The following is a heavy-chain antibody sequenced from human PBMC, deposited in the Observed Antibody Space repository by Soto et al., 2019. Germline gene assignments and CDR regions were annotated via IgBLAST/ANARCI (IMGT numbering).Heavy chain of an antibody. CDR3: ASPDTAMSTPNPRIKVFGGPYYYGMDV. CDR2: ISYDGSNK. V-gene: IGHV3-30-3*01. J-gene: IGHJ6*02. CDR1: GFTFSSYA. D-gene: IGHD5-18*01. Sequence: GGSLRLSCAASGFTFSSYAMHWVRQAPGKGLEWVAVISYDGSNKYYADSVKGRFTISRDNSKNTLYLQMNSLRAEDTAVYYCASPDTAMSTPNPRIKVFGGPYYYGMDVWGQGTTVTVSS.